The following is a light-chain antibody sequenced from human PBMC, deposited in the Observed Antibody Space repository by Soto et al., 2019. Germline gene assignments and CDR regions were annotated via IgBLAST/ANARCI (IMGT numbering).Light chain of an antibody. CDR1: QSVSNNY. J-gene: IGKJ1*01. CDR3: QQYGSSGT. V-gene: IGKV3-20*01. Sequence: IVLTQSPGTLSLSPGERATLSSRASQSVSNNYLAWYQQKPGQAPSLLIYVASNRATGIPDRFSGSGSGTDFTLTISRLEPEDFAVYYCQQYGSSGTFGQGTKVDIK. CDR2: VAS.